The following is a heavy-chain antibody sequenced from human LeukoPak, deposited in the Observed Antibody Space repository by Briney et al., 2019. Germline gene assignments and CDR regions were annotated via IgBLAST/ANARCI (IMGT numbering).Heavy chain of an antibody. D-gene: IGHD4-23*01. CDR1: GGSISSGGYS. CDR3: ARTRAYGGRPDY. CDR2: IYHSGST. Sequence: KSSETLSLTCAVSGGSISSGGYSWSWIRQPPGKGLEWIGYIYHSGSTYYNPSLKSRVTISVDRSKNQFSLKLSSVTAADTAVYYSARTRAYGGRPDYWGQGTLVTVSS. J-gene: IGHJ4*02. V-gene: IGHV4-30-2*02.